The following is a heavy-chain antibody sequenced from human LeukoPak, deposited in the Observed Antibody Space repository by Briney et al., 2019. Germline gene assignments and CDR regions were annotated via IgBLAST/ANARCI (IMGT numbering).Heavy chain of an antibody. CDR1: GGSFSGYY. V-gene: IGHV4-59*01. Sequence: SETLSLTCAVYGGSFSGYYWSWIRQPPGKGLEWIGYIYYSGSTNYNPSLKSRVTISVDTSKNQFSLKLSSVTAADTAVYYCARVAGGWSGGYYFDYWGQGTLVTVSS. J-gene: IGHJ4*02. CDR3: ARVAGGWSGGYYFDY. D-gene: IGHD6-19*01. CDR2: IYYSGST.